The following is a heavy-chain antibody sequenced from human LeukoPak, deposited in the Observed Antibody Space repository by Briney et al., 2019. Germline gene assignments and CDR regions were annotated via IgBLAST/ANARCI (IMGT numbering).Heavy chain of an antibody. D-gene: IGHD2-8*01. Sequence: SGTLSLTCTGSGDSITAPKWWSWVRQAPGEGLEWIGEIYHDRTTSFNPSLKSRLTISVDKSANQFFLNLNSVSATDTAVYYCVGRGLYGGTWLFEYWGQGALVTVSS. CDR2: IYHDRTT. V-gene: IGHV4-4*02. CDR3: VGRGLYGGTWLFEY. CDR1: GDSITAPKW. J-gene: IGHJ4*02.